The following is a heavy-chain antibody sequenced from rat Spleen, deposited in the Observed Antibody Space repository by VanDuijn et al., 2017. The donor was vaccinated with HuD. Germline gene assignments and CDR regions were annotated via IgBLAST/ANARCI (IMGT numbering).Heavy chain of an antibody. CDR3: TTDLNYGYFDY. Sequence: EVQLVESDGGLVQPGRSLELSCTASGFTFSDYYIAWVRQAPTKGLEWLATISYDGSSTYYRDSVKGRFTISRDNAKSTLYLQMDSLKSEDTASYYCTTDLNYGYFDYWGQGVMVTVSS. CDR2: ISYDGSST. D-gene: IGHD1-7*01. CDR1: GFTFSDYY. V-gene: IGHV5-20*01. J-gene: IGHJ2*01.